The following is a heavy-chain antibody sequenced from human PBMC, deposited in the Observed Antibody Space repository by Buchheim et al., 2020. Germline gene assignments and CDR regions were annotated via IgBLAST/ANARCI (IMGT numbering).Heavy chain of an antibody. CDR2: ISGSSTYT. Sequence: QVQLVESGGGLVKPGGSLRVSCAASGFTFSDYYMTWIRQAPGKGLEWVSCISGSSTYTNYADSVKGRFTISRDNVKNSLYLQMNSLRAEDTAVYYCARGLYSNWFLNDYWGQGTL. CDR3: ARGLYSNWFLNDY. V-gene: IGHV3-11*06. D-gene: IGHD4-11*01. J-gene: IGHJ4*02. CDR1: GFTFSDYY.